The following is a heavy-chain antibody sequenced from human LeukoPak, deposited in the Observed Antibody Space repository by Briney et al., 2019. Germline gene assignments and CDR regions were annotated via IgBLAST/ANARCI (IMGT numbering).Heavy chain of an antibody. CDR1: GYTFTGYH. J-gene: IGHJ3*02. Sequence: ASVKVSCKASGYTFTGYHMHWVRQAPGQGLEWMGRINPNSGGTNYAQKFQGRVTMTRDTSISTAYMELSRLRSDDTAVYYCAREGYYYDSSGGDAFDIWGQGTMVTVSS. CDR2: INPNSGGT. D-gene: IGHD3-22*01. V-gene: IGHV1-2*06. CDR3: AREGYYYDSSGGDAFDI.